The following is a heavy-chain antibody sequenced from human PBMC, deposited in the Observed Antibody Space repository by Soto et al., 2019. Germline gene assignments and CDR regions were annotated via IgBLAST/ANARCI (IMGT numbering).Heavy chain of an antibody. CDR3: ARDRVASGYPEYFPH. Sequence: EVQLGESGGGWIQPGGSLRLSCAASGFTVSSNYMSWVRQAPGKGLEWVSVIYSGGSTYYADSVKGRFTISRDNSKNTRYLPMNSLRAEDTAVYYCARDRVASGYPEYFPHWGQGTLVTVSS. J-gene: IGHJ1*01. D-gene: IGHD3-22*01. CDR1: GFTVSSNY. V-gene: IGHV3-53*01. CDR2: IYSGGST.